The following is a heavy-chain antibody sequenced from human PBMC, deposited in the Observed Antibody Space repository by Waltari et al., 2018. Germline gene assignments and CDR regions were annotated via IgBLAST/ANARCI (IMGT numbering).Heavy chain of an antibody. CDR1: GGSISSGDYY. J-gene: IGHJ4*02. V-gene: IGHV4-30-4*08. D-gene: IGHD5-12*01. CDR3: ARRSGYDSVVDY. CDR2: IYDSGGT. Sequence: QVQLQESGPGLVKPSQTLSLTCTVSGGSISSGDYYWSWIRQPPGKGLEWIGYIYDSGGTYYTPSLHSRVTISVDSSKNQFSLKLSSVTAADTAVYYCARRSGYDSVVDYWGQGTLVTVSS.